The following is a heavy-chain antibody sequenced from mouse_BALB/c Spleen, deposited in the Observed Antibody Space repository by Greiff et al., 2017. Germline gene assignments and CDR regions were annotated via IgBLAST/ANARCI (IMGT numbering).Heavy chain of an antibody. Sequence: VQLQQSGAELVQPGASVKLSCTASGFNIKDTYMHWVKQRPEQGLEWIGRIDPANGNTKYDPKFQGKATITADTSSNTAYLQLSSLTSEDTAVYYCARYYMYENWYFEVWGAGTTVTVSS. CDR2: IDPANGNT. V-gene: IGHV14-3*02. CDR3: ARYYMYENWYFEV. D-gene: IGHD2-14*01. J-gene: IGHJ1*01. CDR1: GFNIKDTY.